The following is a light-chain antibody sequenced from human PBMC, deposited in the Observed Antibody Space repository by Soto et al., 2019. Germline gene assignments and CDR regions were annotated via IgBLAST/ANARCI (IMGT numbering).Light chain of an antibody. V-gene: IGKV1-5*01. CDR2: GAS. J-gene: IGKJ2*03. CDR1: QSVSSW. Sequence: DIQMTQSPSTLSASVGDRVTITSRASQSVSSWLAWYQQKPGKAPELLIYGASSLESGVPSRFSGSGSGTEFTLTISSLQPDDFATYYCQQYKSYYSFGQGTKLEIK. CDR3: QQYKSYYS.